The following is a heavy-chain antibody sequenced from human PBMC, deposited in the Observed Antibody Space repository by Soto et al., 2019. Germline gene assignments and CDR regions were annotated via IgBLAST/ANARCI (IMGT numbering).Heavy chain of an antibody. J-gene: IGHJ4*02. D-gene: IGHD6-19*01. CDR2: ISAYNGNT. CDR3: ARDRRAVAGRSYFDY. Sequence: ASVKVSCKASGYTFTSYGISWVRQAPGQGLEWMGWISAYNGNTNYAQKLQGRVTMTTDTSTSTAYMELRSLRSDDTDVYYCARDRRAVAGRSYFDYWGQGTLVTVSS. CDR1: GYTFTSYG. V-gene: IGHV1-18*01.